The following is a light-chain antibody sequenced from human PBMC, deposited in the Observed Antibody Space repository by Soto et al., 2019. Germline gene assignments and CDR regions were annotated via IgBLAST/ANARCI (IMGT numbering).Light chain of an antibody. CDR1: QSVTSY. CDR3: QQRSNWPPEFT. J-gene: IGKJ2*01. Sequence: DIVLTQSPAFLSLSPGERVTLSCRASQSVTSYLAWYQQKPDQTPRLLIYDAFNRATGIPDRFSGSGSGTDLTLTIGSLEHEDSAVYYCQQRSNWPPEFTFGQGNRVEIK. V-gene: IGKV3-11*01. CDR2: DAF.